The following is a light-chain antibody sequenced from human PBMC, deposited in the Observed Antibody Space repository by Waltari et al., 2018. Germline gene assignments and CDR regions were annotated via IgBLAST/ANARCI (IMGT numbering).Light chain of an antibody. J-gene: IGLJ2*01. V-gene: IGLV2-23*02. Sequence: HSALTQPASVSGSPGPSIPTPCPGYTTYVCHHNLVSWYQQHPGKAPKLLLYEVNQRPSGVSSRFSGSKSGITASLTISGLQAEDEADFYCCSYAGSTTWLFGGGTRLTVL. CDR1: TTYVCHHNL. CDR3: CSYAGSTTWL. CDR2: EVN.